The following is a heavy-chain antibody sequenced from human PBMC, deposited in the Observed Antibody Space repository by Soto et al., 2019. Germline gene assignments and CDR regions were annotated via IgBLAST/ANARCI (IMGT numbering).Heavy chain of an antibody. CDR1: GFTFSSYG. D-gene: IGHD1-26*01. J-gene: IGHJ6*02. CDR2: IRYDGSNK. V-gene: IGHV3-33*01. CDR3: ARDPLGPVGAIDYYYYVMDF. Sequence: GGSLRLSCAASGFTFSSYGMHWVRQAPGKGLEWVAVIRYDGSNKYYADSVKGRFTISRDNSKNTLYLQMNSLRAEDTAVYYCARDPLGPVGAIDYYYYVMDFWGQGSTVTGSS.